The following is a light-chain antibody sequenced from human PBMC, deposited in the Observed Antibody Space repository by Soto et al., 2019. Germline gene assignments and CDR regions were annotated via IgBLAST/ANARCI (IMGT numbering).Light chain of an antibody. CDR1: SSDVGGYNY. CDR2: NVS. V-gene: IGLV2-14*01. CDR3: SSFTSSNTVL. J-gene: IGLJ2*01. Sequence: QSALTQPASVSGSPGQSITISCTGTSSDVGGYNYVSWYQQHPGKAPQLIIYNVSNRPSGVSSRFSGSKSGNTASLTISGLQAEDEGHYYCSSFTSSNTVLFGGGTKVTVL.